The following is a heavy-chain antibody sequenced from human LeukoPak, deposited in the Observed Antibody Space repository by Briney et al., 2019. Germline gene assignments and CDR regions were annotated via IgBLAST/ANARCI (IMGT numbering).Heavy chain of an antibody. V-gene: IGHV3-21*01. Sequence: GGSLRLPCAASGFTFSSYSMNWVRQAPGKGLEWVSSISSSSSYIYYADSVKGRFTISRDNAKNSLYLQMNSLRAEDTAVYYCARDSGSSWYPHFDYWGQGTLVTVSS. CDR3: ARDSGSSWYPHFDY. D-gene: IGHD6-13*01. CDR2: ISSSSSYI. CDR1: GFTFSSYS. J-gene: IGHJ4*02.